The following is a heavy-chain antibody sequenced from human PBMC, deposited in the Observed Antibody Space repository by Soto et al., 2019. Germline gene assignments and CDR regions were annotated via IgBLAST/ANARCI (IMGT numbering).Heavy chain of an antibody. Sequence: EVQLVESGGGMVKVGGSLRLSCATSGFTFSDTYLSWVRQAPGKGLEWVGRIKREADGGTTDYAAPVKGRFTISRDDSKNTLFLQRYSMKTEDTAIYFCTTGVSNGYYYFDFWGQGTLVTVSS. D-gene: IGHD3-22*01. V-gene: IGHV3-15*01. CDR1: GFTFSDTY. CDR2: IKREADGGTT. J-gene: IGHJ4*02. CDR3: TTGVSNGYYYFDF.